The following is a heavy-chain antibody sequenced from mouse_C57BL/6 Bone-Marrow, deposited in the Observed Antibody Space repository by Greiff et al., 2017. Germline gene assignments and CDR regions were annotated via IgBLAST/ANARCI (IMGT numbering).Heavy chain of an antibody. D-gene: IGHD3-2*02. Sequence: EVQLQQSGPELVKPGASVKISCKASGYTFTDYYMNWVKQSHGKSLEWIGDINPNNGGTIYNQKFKGKATLTVDKSSSTAYMELRSLTSEDSAVYYCARGDSSGPSFDYWGQGTTLTVSS. CDR3: ARGDSSGPSFDY. J-gene: IGHJ2*01. CDR1: GYTFTDYY. V-gene: IGHV1-26*01. CDR2: INPNNGGT.